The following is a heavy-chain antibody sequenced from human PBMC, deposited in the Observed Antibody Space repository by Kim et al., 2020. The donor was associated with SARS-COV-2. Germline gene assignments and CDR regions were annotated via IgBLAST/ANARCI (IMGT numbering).Heavy chain of an antibody. J-gene: IGHJ5*02. CDR3: ARDPIPGIAAAQVQWFDP. V-gene: IGHV1-69*01. Sequence: QGRVTITADESTSTAYMELSSLRAEDTAVYYCARDPIPGIAAAQVQWFDPWGQGTLVTVSS. D-gene: IGHD6-13*01.